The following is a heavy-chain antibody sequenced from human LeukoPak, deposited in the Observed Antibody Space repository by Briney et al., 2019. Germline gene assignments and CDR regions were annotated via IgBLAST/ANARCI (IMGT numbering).Heavy chain of an antibody. J-gene: IGHJ5*02. D-gene: IGHD3-10*01. CDR2: ISGSGGST. CDR1: GFTFSSYA. CDR3: AKDDSRGSGSSGWFDP. V-gene: IGHV3-23*01. Sequence: PGGSLRPSCAASGFTFSSYAMSWVRQAPGKGLEWVSAISGSGGSTYYADSVKGRFTISRDNSKNTLYLQMNSLRAGDTAVYYCAKDDSRGSGSSGWFDPWGQGTLVTVSS.